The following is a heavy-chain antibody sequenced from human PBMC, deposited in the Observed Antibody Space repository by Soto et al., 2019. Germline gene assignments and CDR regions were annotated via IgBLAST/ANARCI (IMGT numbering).Heavy chain of an antibody. CDR3: ARALRLRGYDSSGYYGY. J-gene: IGHJ4*02. CDR2: MNPNSGNT. D-gene: IGHD3-22*01. CDR1: GYTFTSYD. Sequence: QVQLVQSGAEVKKPGASVKVSCKASGYTFTSYDINWVRQATGQGLEWMGWMNPNSGNTGYAQKFQGRVTMTRNTSISTAYMELSSLRSEDTAVYYCARALRLRGYDSSGYYGYWGQGTLVTVSS. V-gene: IGHV1-8*01.